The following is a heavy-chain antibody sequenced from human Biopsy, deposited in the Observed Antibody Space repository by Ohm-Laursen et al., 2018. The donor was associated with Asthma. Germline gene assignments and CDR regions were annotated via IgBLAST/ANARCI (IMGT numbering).Heavy chain of an antibody. CDR2: IHNSGNT. CDR3: ARGQGRGIQLWSLDP. J-gene: IGHJ5*02. V-gene: IGHV4-59*01. Sequence: GTLSLTCTFSGGSISSDYWSWLRQSPGKGLEWIGYIHNSGNTNYNPSLKSRVTISLDTSKNHFSLRLSFVTAADTAVYFCARGQGRGIQLWSLDPWGQGILVTVSP. D-gene: IGHD5-18*01. CDR1: GGSISSDY.